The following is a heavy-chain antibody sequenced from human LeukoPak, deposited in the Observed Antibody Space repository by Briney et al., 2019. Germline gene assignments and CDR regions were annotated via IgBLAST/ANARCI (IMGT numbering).Heavy chain of an antibody. CDR3: AKDIIRDLWFGES. CDR2: ISYEGSNK. J-gene: IGHJ5*02. V-gene: IGHV3-30*04. CDR1: GFTFGSYP. D-gene: IGHD3-10*01. Sequence: GGSLRLSCVASGFTFGSYPMHWVRQAPGKGLDWVAYISYEGSNKYYANSVKGRFTISRDNSKNTLYLQMNSLRSEDTAVYYCAKDIIRDLWFGESWGQGTLVLVSS.